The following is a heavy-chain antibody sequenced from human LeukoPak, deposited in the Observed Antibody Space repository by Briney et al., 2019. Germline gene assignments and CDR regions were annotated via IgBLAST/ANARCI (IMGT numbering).Heavy chain of an antibody. CDR3: ARELLAPGKTHDY. Sequence: PVGSLRLSCAASGVTFSTYWMHWGREGPGKGLGWVSRVTDHGSDTFYADSVRGRLTIFRDNSQSTLYLQINSVRVEGTAVYYCARELLAPGKTHDYWGQGTLVTVSS. J-gene: IGHJ4*02. CDR1: GVTFSTYW. CDR2: VTDHGSDT. D-gene: IGHD3-3*01. V-gene: IGHV3-74*01.